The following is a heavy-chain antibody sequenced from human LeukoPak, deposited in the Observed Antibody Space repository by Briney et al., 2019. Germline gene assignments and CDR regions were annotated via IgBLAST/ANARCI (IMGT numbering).Heavy chain of an antibody. Sequence: SETLSLTCAVYGGSFSGYYWSWIRQPPGKGLEWIGEINHSGSTNYNPSLKSRVTISVDTSKNQFSLKLSSVTAADTAVYYCARDRAAVTLYYYYYYYMDVWGKGTTVTVSS. J-gene: IGHJ6*03. D-gene: IGHD4-17*01. CDR1: GGSFSGYY. V-gene: IGHV4-34*01. CDR2: INHSGST. CDR3: ARDRAAVTLYYYYYYYMDV.